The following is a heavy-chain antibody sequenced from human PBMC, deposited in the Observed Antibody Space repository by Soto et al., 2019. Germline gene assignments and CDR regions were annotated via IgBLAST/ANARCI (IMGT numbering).Heavy chain of an antibody. CDR2: MWYDRSHT. CDR1: GFTFSSYA. Sequence: QAHLVESGGGVVQPGGTLRLSCAASGFTFSSYAMHWVRQAPGKGLEWVALMWYDRSHTYYAESVKGRFNISRDESKNMLFLDMSGLRAEDTAVYYCSRDRSWRTGYYSGIDVWGQGTTVTVS. J-gene: IGHJ6*02. V-gene: IGHV3-33*01. CDR3: SRDRSWRTGYYSGIDV. D-gene: IGHD1-1*01.